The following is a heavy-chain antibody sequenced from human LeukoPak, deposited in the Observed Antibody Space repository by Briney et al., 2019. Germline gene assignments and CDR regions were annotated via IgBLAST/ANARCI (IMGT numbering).Heavy chain of an antibody. V-gene: IGHV3-23*01. CDR3: AKVGYCSSTRCPYPSGIGY. CDR2: INGSGDST. Sequence: GGSLRLSCVASGFTFSNYDMNWVRQAPGKGLEWVACINGSGDSTYYADSVRGRCTIPRDNPKNTLYLQMNSLRAEDTAVYYCAKVGYCSSTRCPYPSGIGYWGQGTLVTVSS. D-gene: IGHD2-2*01. J-gene: IGHJ4*02. CDR1: GFTFSNYD.